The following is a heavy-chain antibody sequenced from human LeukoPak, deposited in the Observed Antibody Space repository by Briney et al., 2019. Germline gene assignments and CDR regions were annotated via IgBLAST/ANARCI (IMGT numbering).Heavy chain of an antibody. V-gene: IGHV3-7*01. CDR3: ARGVGWYYYYYMDV. J-gene: IGHJ6*03. Sequence: GGSLRLSCAASGFTFSSYAMSWVRQAPGKELEWVANIKQDGSEKYYVDSVKGRFTISRDNAKNSLYLQMNSLRAEDTAVYYCARGVGWYYYYYMDVWGKGTTVTVSS. D-gene: IGHD6-19*01. CDR1: GFTFSSYA. CDR2: IKQDGSEK.